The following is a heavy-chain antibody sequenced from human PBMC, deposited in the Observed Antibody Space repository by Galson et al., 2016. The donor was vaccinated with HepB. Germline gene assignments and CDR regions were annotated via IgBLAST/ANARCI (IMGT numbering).Heavy chain of an antibody. V-gene: IGHV3-48*03. J-gene: IGHJ4*02. CDR3: ARDAEPERVFGVVKLDY. CDR1: GFAFSIYD. CDR2: ISSTGRTI. Sequence: SLRLSCAASGFAFSIYDMNWVRQAPGKGGEWVSYISSTGRTIYYDDSVKGRFTISRDNGKSSLFLQMNRLSSEDTAIYYCARDAEPERVFGVVKLDYWGQGTLVTVSS. D-gene: IGHD3-3*01.